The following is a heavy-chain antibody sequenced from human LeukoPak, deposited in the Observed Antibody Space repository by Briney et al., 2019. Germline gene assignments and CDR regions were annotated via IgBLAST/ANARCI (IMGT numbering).Heavy chain of an antibody. D-gene: IGHD2-15*01. CDR2: ISAYNGNT. Sequence: ASVKVSCKASGYTFTSYGISWVRQAPGQGLEWMGWISAYNGNTNYAQKLQGRVTMTTDTSTSTAYMELRSLRSDDTAVYYCARGLHSLVVAASDAFDIWGQGTMVTVSS. CDR3: ARGLHSLVVAASDAFDI. V-gene: IGHV1-18*01. CDR1: GYTFTSYG. J-gene: IGHJ3*02.